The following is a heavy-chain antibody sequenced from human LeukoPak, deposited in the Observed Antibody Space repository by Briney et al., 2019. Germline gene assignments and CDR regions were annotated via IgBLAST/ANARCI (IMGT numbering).Heavy chain of an antibody. V-gene: IGHV3-15*07. CDR2: IRSKADGGTP. J-gene: IGHJ4*02. D-gene: IGHD2-15*01. CDR3: TTRSPARYCSDGACYSSADY. Sequence: GGSLRLSCAASGSSFSDAWMNWVRQAPGKGLEWVGHIRSKADGGTPDYIAPVKGRFTISRDDSKDTLYLQMNSLNTEDTAMYYCTTRSPARYCSDGACYSSADYWGQGTLVTVSS. CDR1: GSSFSDAW.